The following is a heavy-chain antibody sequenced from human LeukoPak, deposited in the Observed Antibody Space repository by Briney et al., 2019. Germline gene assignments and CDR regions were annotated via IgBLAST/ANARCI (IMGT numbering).Heavy chain of an antibody. CDR2: IYHSGST. V-gene: IGHV4-30-2*01. J-gene: IGHJ6*03. CDR1: GGSISSGGYY. Sequence: SSETLSLTCIVSGGSISSGGYYWSWIRQPPGKGLEWIGYIYHSGSTNYNPSLKSRAIMSVDRSKSQFSLKLSSVTAADTAVYYCARKVGDIRNYYQYYMDVWGKGTTVTVSS. CDR3: ARKVGDIRNYYQYYMDV. D-gene: IGHD3-10*01.